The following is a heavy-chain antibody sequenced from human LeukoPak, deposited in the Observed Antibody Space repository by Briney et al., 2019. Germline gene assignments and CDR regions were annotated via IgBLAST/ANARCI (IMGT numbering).Heavy chain of an antibody. CDR2: IWYDGSNK. V-gene: IGHV3-33*01. CDR1: GFTFSTYG. CDR3: ARAARGYSYGTFYYYYYMDV. Sequence: GGSLRLSCAVSGFTFSTYGMHWVRQAPGKGLEWVAIIWYDGSNKYYTDSVKGRFTISRDNSKNTLYLEMNSLRAEDTAVYYCARAARGYSYGTFYYYYYMDVWGKGTTVTVSS. D-gene: IGHD5-18*01. J-gene: IGHJ6*03.